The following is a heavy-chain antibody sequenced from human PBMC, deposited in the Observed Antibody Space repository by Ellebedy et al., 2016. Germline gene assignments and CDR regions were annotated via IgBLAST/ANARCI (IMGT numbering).Heavy chain of an antibody. Sequence: ASVKVSXKASDYSLYSYGFSWVRQAPGQGLEWMGWNSAHNGNTNYAEKFQGRVTMTTDTSATTAYMELRSLRSDDTAVYYCVRSSNGIDPQYFDVTGYAFHLWGQGTMVTVSS. CDR1: DYSLYSYG. D-gene: IGHD3-9*01. V-gene: IGHV1-18*01. CDR2: NSAHNGNT. J-gene: IGHJ3*01. CDR3: VRSSNGIDPQYFDVTGYAFHL.